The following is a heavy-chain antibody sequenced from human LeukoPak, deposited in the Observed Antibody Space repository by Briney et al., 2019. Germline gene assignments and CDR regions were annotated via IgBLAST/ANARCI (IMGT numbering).Heavy chain of an antibody. J-gene: IGHJ6*02. V-gene: IGHV3-48*03. Sequence: GGSLRLSCAASGFTLSTYEMNWVRQAPGKGLEWVAYIGRYGVTTYYADSVKGQFTISGDNAKNSLNLQMNSLRAEDTAVYYCATLSDRNFYYSYGLDVWGQGTTVTVS. CDR3: ATLSDRNFYYSYGLDV. CDR1: GFTLSTYE. CDR2: IGRYGVTT. D-gene: IGHD1-14*01.